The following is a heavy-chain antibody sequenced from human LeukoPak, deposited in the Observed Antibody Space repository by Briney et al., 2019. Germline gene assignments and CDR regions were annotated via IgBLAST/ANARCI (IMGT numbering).Heavy chain of an antibody. D-gene: IGHD6-19*01. J-gene: IGHJ4*02. V-gene: IGHV3-23*01. CDR3: VRERDRGIDVADDFDY. CDR1: GFSFSMYS. CDR2: INDRGGYI. Sequence: PGGSLRLSCAASGFSFSMYSMAWVRQAPGKGLEWVSLINDRGGYIHGADSVKGRFTISRDNYQNTLFLQMNSLRAEDTAVYYCVRERDRGIDVADDFDYWGQGTLVTVSS.